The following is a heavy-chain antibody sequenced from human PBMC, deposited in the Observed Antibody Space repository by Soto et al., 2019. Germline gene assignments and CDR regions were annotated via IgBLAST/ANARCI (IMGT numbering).Heavy chain of an antibody. J-gene: IGHJ4*02. CDR3: ASSYGSGYRAFDY. V-gene: IGHV1-69*02. D-gene: IGHD3-10*01. CDR2: INPILSMS. CDR1: GDTFTFYS. Sequence: QVQLVQSGAEVKKPGSSVRVSCKASGDTFTFYSINWVRQAPGLGLEWMGRINPILSMSNYAQRFQGRATRTADKSTSTAYMELSSLRSEDTAMYYCASSYGSGYRAFDYWGQGALVTVSS.